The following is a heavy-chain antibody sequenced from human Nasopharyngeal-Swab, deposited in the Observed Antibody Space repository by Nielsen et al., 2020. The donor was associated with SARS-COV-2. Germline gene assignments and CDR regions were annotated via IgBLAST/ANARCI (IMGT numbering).Heavy chain of an antibody. V-gene: IGHV4-34*01. D-gene: IGHD3-10*01. J-gene: IGHJ6*02. CDR1: GGSFSGYY. CDR3: ASRFGGSGSYTDV. Sequence: SETLSLTCAVYGGSFSGYYWSWIRQPPGKGLEWIGEINHSGSTNYNPSLKSRVTIPVDTSKNQFSLKLSSVTAADTAVYYCASRFGGSGSYTDVWGQGTTVTVSS. CDR2: INHSGST.